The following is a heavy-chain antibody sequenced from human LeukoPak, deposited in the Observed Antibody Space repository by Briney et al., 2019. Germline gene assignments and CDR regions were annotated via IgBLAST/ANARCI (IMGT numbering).Heavy chain of an antibody. CDR3: ARVGSYYGSGSSLDH. Sequence: SVKVSCKASGGTFSSTPISWVRQAPGQGLEWVGRIIPIFGTANYAQKFQGRVTITTDESTSTAYMGLSSLRSEDTAVYYCARVGSYYGSGSSLDHWGQGTLVTVSS. J-gene: IGHJ4*02. V-gene: IGHV1-69*05. CDR1: GGTFSSTP. D-gene: IGHD3-10*01. CDR2: IIPIFGTA.